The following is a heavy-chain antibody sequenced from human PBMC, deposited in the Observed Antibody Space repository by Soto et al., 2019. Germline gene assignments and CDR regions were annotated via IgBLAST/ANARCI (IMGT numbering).Heavy chain of an antibody. CDR3: AKDRGSGSYAANYYYYGMDV. Sequence: SEKVSCKASGGTFSSYAISWVRQAPGQGLERMGGIIPIFGTANYAQKFQGRVTITADESTSTAYMELSSLRAEDTALYYCAKDRGSGSYAANYYYYGMDVWGQGTTVTVSS. CDR1: GGTFSSYA. CDR2: IIPIFGTA. V-gene: IGHV1-69*13. J-gene: IGHJ6*02. D-gene: IGHD3-10*01.